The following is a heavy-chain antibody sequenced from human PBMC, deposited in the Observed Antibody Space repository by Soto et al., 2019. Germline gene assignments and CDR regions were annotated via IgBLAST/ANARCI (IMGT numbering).Heavy chain of an antibody. V-gene: IGHV3-23*01. CDR1: GFPFSSYV. CDR3: AKDPKYSSGKGWFDP. Sequence: GGSLRLSCSASGFPFSSYVMSWVRPVPGKGLEWVSGISGSGSSTYYTDYVKGRFTISRDNSKNTLHLQMNSLRAEDTAVYYCAKDPKYSSGKGWFDPWGQGTLVTVSS. D-gene: IGHD6-19*01. J-gene: IGHJ5*02. CDR2: ISGSGSST.